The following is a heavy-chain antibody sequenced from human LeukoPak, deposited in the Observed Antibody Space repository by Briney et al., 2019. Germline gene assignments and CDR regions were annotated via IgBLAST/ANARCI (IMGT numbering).Heavy chain of an antibody. CDR1: GGSFSGYY. J-gene: IGHJ5*02. D-gene: IGHD6-19*01. CDR2: INHSGST. V-gene: IGHV4-34*01. CDR3: ARGRPGIAVSRGWFDP. Sequence: SETLSLTCAVYGGSFSGYYWSWIRQPPGKGLGWIGEINHSGSTNYNPSLKSRVTISVDTSKNQFSLKLSSVTAADTAVYYCARGRPGIAVSRGWFDPWGQGTLVTVSS.